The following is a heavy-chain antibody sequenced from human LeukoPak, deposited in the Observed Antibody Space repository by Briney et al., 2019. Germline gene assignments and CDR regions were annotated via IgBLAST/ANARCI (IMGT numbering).Heavy chain of an antibody. V-gene: IGHV3-23*01. CDR1: GFTFSSYA. J-gene: IGHJ3*02. CDR3: AKAYYDSSGYYYDGAFDI. CDR2: ISGSGGST. Sequence: PGGSLRLSCAASGFTFSSYAMSWVRQAPGKGLEWVSAISGSGGSTYYADSVKGRFTISRDNSKNTLYLQMNSLRAEDTAVYYCAKAYYDSSGYYYDGAFDIWGQGTMVTVSS. D-gene: IGHD3-22*01.